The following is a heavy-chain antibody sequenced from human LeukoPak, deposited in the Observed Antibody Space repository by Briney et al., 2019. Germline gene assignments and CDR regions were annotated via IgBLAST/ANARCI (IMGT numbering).Heavy chain of an antibody. J-gene: IGHJ4*02. D-gene: IGHD1-14*01. CDR2: ISGSGGST. Sequence: PGGSLRLSCAASGFTFNTYAMNWVRQAPGKGLEWVSSISGSGGSTYYADSVKGRFTISRDNSKNTLYLQMNSLRAEDTAVYYCARETTRGFDYWGQGTLVTVSS. CDR1: GFTFNTYA. CDR3: ARETTRGFDY. V-gene: IGHV3-23*01.